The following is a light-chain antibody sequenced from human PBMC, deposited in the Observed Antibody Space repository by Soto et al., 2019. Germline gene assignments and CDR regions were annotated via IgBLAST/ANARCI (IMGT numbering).Light chain of an antibody. Sequence: DIVMTQSPDSLAVSLGERATITSTAIQSLLYSSTNRSYLAWYQHKPGQPPRLLIYSTSTRESGVPDRFSGSGSGTDFTLTISSLQADDVAVYSCQQFYSSPYSFGQGTKLEIK. CDR3: QQFYSSPYS. V-gene: IGKV4-1*01. CDR2: STS. J-gene: IGKJ2*01. CDR1: QSLLYSSTNRSY.